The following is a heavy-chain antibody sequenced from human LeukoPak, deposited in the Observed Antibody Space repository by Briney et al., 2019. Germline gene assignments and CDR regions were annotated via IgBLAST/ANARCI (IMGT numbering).Heavy chain of an antibody. CDR2: INPAGNKK. D-gene: IGHD6-13*01. J-gene: IGHJ4*02. Sequence: GGSLRLSCAASALMFNGDWMHWFRQVPGKGLVWVSEINPAGNKKNYADSVWGRFTVSRDNAKDTVYLQMERVSVGDTAIYYCARATVGAPGFDYWGQGTLVSVSS. CDR3: ARATVGAPGFDY. CDR1: ALMFNGDW. V-gene: IGHV3-74*01.